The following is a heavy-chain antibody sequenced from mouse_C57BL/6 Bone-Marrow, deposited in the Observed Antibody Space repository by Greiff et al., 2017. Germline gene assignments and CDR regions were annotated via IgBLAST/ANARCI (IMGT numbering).Heavy chain of an antibody. CDR3: ARWGISGDFDY. J-gene: IGHJ2*01. CDR1: GYTFTNYW. V-gene: IGHV1-63*01. Sequence: QFHVKQSGAELVRPGTSVKMSCKASGYTFTNYWIGWAKQRPGHGLEWIGDIYPGGGYTNYNEKFKGKATLTADKSSSTAYMQFSSLTSEDSAIYYCARWGISGDFDYWGQGTTLTVSS. CDR2: IYPGGGYT. D-gene: IGHD3-2*02.